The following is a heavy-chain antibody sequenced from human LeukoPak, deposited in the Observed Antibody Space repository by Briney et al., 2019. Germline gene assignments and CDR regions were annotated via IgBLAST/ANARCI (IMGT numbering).Heavy chain of an antibody. D-gene: IGHD6-13*01. V-gene: IGHV4-4*07. Sequence: SETLSLTCTVSGGSISSYYWSWIRQPTGKGLEWIGRIYSTGSTNYNPSLKSRVTMSVDTSKNQFSLRLRSVTAADTAVYYCARQIASVGTAGFDFWGQGALVTVSS. CDR2: IYSTGST. J-gene: IGHJ4*02. CDR1: GGSISSYY. CDR3: ARQIASVGTAGFDF.